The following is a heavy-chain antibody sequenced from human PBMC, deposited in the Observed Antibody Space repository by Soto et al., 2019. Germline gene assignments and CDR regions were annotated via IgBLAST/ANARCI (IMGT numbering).Heavy chain of an antibody. Sequence: QVQLQESGPGLVKPSQTLSLTCTVSGGSISSGTYYWTWVRQRPGEGLEWIGFISHSGRTYYNPSLKSRAAISVDTSENQFSLRLSSVTAADTAVYFCARDSDYCSGGSCHGNFDFWGQGTLVTVSS. CDR2: ISHSGRT. D-gene: IGHD2-15*01. CDR1: GGSISSGTYY. CDR3: ARDSDYCSGGSCHGNFDF. J-gene: IGHJ4*02. V-gene: IGHV4-31*03.